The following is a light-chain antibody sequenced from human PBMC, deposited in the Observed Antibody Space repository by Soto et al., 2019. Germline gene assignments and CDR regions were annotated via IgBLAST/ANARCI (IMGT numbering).Light chain of an antibody. CDR3: QQYYSYPPIT. Sequence: DIQLTQSPSFLSASVGDRVTITCRASQGLSSYLAWYQQKPGKAPNLLIYAAFTLQSGVPSRFSGSGSGTDFTLTISCLQSEDFATYYCQQYYSYPPITFGQGTHWRL. CDR1: QGLSSY. V-gene: IGKV1-9*01. CDR2: AAF. J-gene: IGKJ5*01.